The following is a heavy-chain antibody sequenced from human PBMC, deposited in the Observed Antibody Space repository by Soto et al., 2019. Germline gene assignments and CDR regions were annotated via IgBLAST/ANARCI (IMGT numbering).Heavy chain of an antibody. D-gene: IGHD1-7*01. CDR3: AKDRLELFEIGDY. CDR2: ISYDGSNK. CDR1: GFTFSSYG. V-gene: IGHV3-30*18. Sequence: PGGSLRLSCAASGFTFSSYGMHGVRQAPGKGLEWVAVISYDGSNKYYADSVKGRFTISRDNSKNTLYLQMNSLRAEDTAVYYCAKDRLELFEIGDYWGQGTLVTVSS. J-gene: IGHJ4*02.